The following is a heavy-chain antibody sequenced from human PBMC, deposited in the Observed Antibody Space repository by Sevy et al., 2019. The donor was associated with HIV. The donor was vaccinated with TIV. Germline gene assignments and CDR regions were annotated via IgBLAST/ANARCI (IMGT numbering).Heavy chain of an antibody. Sequence: ASVKVSCKASGYTFTSYDINWVRQATGQGLEWMGWMNPNRGNTGYAQKFQGRVTMTRNTSISTAYMELSSLRSEDTAVYYCARGQGYCSSTSCSAGAFDIWGQGTMVTVSS. CDR2: MNPNRGNT. CDR1: GYTFTSYD. J-gene: IGHJ3*02. V-gene: IGHV1-8*01. D-gene: IGHD2-2*01. CDR3: ARGQGYCSSTSCSAGAFDI.